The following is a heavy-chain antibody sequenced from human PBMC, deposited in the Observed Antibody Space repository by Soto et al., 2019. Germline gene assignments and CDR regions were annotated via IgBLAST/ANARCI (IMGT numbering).Heavy chain of an antibody. J-gene: IGHJ4*02. CDR3: ASASRVRGVSIPVDYFDY. V-gene: IGHV3-7*01. CDR2: IKQDGSEK. Sequence: GGSLRLSCAASGFTFSSYWMSWVRQAPGKGLEWVANIKQDGSEKYYVDSVKGRFTISRDNAKNSLYLQMNSLRAEDTAVYYCASASRVRGVSIPVDYFDYWGQGTLVTVSS. CDR1: GFTFSSYW. D-gene: IGHD3-10*01.